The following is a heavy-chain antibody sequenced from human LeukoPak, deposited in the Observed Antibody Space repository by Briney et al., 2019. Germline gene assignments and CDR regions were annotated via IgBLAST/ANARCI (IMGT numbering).Heavy chain of an antibody. J-gene: IGHJ4*02. CDR1: GYTFTSYG. D-gene: IGHD3-3*01. CDR3: ARENLRPPGSGYPY. CDR2: ISPYNGNT. Sequence: ASVKVSCKASGYTFTSYGISWVRQAPGQGLEWMGWISPYNGNTNYAQKLQGRVTMTTDTSTRTAYMELRRLRSADTAVYYCARENLRPPGSGYPYWGQGTLVTVSS. V-gene: IGHV1-18*01.